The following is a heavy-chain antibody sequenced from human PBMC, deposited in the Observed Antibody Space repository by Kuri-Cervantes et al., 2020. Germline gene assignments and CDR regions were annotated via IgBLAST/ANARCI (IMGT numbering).Heavy chain of an antibody. D-gene: IGHD3-10*01. J-gene: IGHJ4*02. CDR3: ARGYYGSGSYPGC. Sequence: ASVKVSCKASGYTFTSYYMHWVRQAPGQGHEWMGIINPSGGSKSYAQKFQGRVTMTRDTSTSTVYMEQSSLRSEDTAVYYCARGYYGSGSYPGCWGQGTLVTVSS. CDR2: INPSGGSK. CDR1: GYTFTSYY. V-gene: IGHV1-46*01.